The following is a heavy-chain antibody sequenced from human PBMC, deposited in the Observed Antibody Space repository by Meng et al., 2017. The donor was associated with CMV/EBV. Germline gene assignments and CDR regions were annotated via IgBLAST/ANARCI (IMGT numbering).Heavy chain of an antibody. J-gene: IGHJ4*02. CDR3: ARGTKISSSFDY. CDR1: GFTFSSYA. V-gene: IGHV3-30-3*01. D-gene: IGHD6-6*01. CDR2: ISYDGSNK. Sequence: GGSLRLSCAASGFTFSSYAMHWVRQAPGQGLEWVAVISYDGSNKYYADSVEGRFTISRDNSKNTLYLQMNSLRAEDTAVYYCARGTKISSSFDYWGQGTLVTVSS.